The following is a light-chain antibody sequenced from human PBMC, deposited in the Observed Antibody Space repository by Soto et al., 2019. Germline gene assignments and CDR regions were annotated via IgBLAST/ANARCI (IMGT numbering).Light chain of an antibody. Sequence: LTHPASMSGSPGQSITSSCTGTGSDVGGYDYVSWYQHHPGKAPKVMIYEVTNRPSGVSNRFSGSKSGNTASLTISGLLAEDEADYYCSSYTSSSTYVFGTGTKVTVL. CDR1: GSDVGGYDY. CDR3: SSYTSSSTYV. V-gene: IGLV2-14*01. J-gene: IGLJ1*01. CDR2: EVT.